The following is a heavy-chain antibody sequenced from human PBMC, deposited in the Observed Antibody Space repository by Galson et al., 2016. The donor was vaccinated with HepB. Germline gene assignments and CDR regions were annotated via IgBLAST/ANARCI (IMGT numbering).Heavy chain of an antibody. Sequence: SVKVSCKASGYTFTSYDMNWVRQATGQGLEWMGWMNAKSGNTGYAQKFQGRVTITWNTSTNAAYMELNSLRREDTAVYYCAGGSAHFDFWRVYYTGWFDTWGQGTLVSVSS. CDR2: MNAKSGNT. V-gene: IGHV1-8*01. CDR3: AGGSAHFDFWRVYYTGWFDT. J-gene: IGHJ5*02. CDR1: GYTFTSYD. D-gene: IGHD3-3*01.